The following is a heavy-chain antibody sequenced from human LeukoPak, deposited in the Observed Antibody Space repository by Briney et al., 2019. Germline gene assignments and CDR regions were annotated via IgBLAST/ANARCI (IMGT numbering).Heavy chain of an antibody. CDR1: GYSFSSHD. CDR2: MNPKSGNT. CDR3: ARAPYYDSSGYHY. Sequence: ASVKVSCKASGYSFSSHDINWVRQATGQGLEWMGWMNPKSGNTDHAQKFQGRVTMSRNTSISVAYLELSSLRSEDTAVYYCARAPYYDSSGYHYWGQGTLVTVSS. J-gene: IGHJ4*02. V-gene: IGHV1-8*01. D-gene: IGHD3-22*01.